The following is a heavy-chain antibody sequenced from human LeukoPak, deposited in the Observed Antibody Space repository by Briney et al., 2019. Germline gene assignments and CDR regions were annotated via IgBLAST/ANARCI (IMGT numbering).Heavy chain of an antibody. CDR1: GFPFSSYG. CDR2: LSYDGSNE. D-gene: IGHD4-23*01. Sequence: GGSLRLSWEASGFPFSSYGMHWVRQAPGKGLEWVAVLSYDGSNENYVDSVKGRFTISRDNSKNTLYLLMNSLRAEDTAVYYCAKDPLEVTVVTNTYGMDVWGQGTSVIVSS. CDR3: AKDPLEVTVVTNTYGMDV. J-gene: IGHJ6*02. V-gene: IGHV3-30*18.